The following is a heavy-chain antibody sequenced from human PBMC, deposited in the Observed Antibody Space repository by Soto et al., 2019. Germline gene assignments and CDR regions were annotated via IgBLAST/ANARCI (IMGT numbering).Heavy chain of an antibody. CDR1: RYNFTSYG. CDR3: ARDHTSSWGY. V-gene: IGHV1-18*04. J-gene: IGHJ4*01. CDR2: ITAHNGNT. D-gene: IGHD6-13*01. Sequence: SVKVSGNSSRYNFTSYGICWVRQAPGQGLECMGWITAHNGNTNYLQKLQGRVTRTTDTYTSTAYMELRSLRSNEPAVYDCARDHTSSWGYWG.